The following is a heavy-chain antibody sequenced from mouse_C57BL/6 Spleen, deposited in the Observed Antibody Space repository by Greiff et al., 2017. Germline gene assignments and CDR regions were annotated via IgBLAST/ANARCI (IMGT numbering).Heavy chain of an antibody. Sequence: DVMLVESGGGLVQPGGSMKLSCVASGFTFSNYWMNWVRQSPEKGLEWVAQIRLKSDNYATHYAVSVKGRFTISRDDSKSSVYLQMNNLRAEDTGIYYCTVDYVGYFDYWGQGTTLTVSS. CDR3: TVDYVGYFDY. V-gene: IGHV6-3*01. J-gene: IGHJ2*01. CDR2: IRLKSDNYAT. CDR1: GFTFSNYW. D-gene: IGHD2-4*01.